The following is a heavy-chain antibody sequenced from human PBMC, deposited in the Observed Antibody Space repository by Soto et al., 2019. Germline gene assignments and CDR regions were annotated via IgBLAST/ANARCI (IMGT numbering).Heavy chain of an antibody. CDR1: GGSVSGGTHY. V-gene: IGHV4-61*01. J-gene: IGHJ2*01. CDR2: IYNSGST. D-gene: IGHD6-13*01. Sequence: QAQLQESGPGPVKPSETLSLTCTVSGGSVSGGTHYWSWIRQPPGKGLEWIGYIYNSGSTNYNPSLKSLVTISVDTSKNQFSLKLSSVTAADTAVYYCARGYRTSWYWFDLWGRGTLVTVSS. CDR3: ARGYRTSWYWFDL.